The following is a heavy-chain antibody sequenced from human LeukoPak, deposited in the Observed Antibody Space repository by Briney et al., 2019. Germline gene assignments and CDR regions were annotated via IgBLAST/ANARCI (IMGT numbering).Heavy chain of an antibody. CDR2: IWYDGSNK. Sequence: PGGSLRLSCAASGFTFSSYGMHWVRQAPGKGLEWVAVIWYDGSNKYYADSVKGRFTISRDNSKNTLYLQMNSLRAEDTAVYYCAKVGAGPGSYTHFDYWGQGTLVTVSS. J-gene: IGHJ4*02. CDR1: GFTFSSYG. D-gene: IGHD3-10*01. CDR3: AKVGAGPGSYTHFDY. V-gene: IGHV3-33*06.